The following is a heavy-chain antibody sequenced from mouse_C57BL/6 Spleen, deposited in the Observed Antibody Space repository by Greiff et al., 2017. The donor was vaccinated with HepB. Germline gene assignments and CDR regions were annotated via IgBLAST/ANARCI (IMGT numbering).Heavy chain of an antibody. J-gene: IGHJ2*01. CDR1: GYSITSGYY. CDR3: ARESMVTYFDY. CDR2: ISYDGSN. V-gene: IGHV3-6*01. Sequence: EVQLVESGPGLVKPSQSLSLTCSVTGYSITSGYYWNWIRQFPGNKLEWMGYISYDGSNNYNPSLKNRISITRDTSKNQFFLKLNSVTTEDTATYYCARESMVTYFDYWGQGTTLTVSS. D-gene: IGHD2-3*01.